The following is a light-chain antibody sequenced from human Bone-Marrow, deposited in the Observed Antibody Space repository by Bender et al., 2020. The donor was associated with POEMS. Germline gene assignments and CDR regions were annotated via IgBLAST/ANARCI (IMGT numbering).Light chain of an antibody. V-gene: IGLV3-21*02. Sequence: SYVLTQPPSVSVAPGQTARITCGGNEIGRKSVHWYQQKPRQAPVLVVHDDRDRPSGIPERFSGSNSGNTATLTISRVEAGDEADYYCQVWDTDSDQPVFGGGAKLTVL. J-gene: IGLJ2*01. CDR1: EIGRKS. CDR2: DDR. CDR3: QVWDTDSDQPV.